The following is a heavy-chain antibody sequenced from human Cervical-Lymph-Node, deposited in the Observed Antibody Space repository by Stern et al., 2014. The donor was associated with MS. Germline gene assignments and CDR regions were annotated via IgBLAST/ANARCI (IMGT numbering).Heavy chain of an antibody. D-gene: IGHD2-8*01. Sequence: QLQLQESGPGLVKPSATLSLTCTVSGGFIKSYYWSWVRQSAGKGLEWIGRFHFSGNSNYNPPLKSRVTMSLDTSKSQFSLKLTSVTAADSAVYYCARDGGFCTNRVCPKYYHSGMDVWGQGTTVTVSS. CDR3: ARDGGFCTNRVCPKYYHSGMDV. CDR1: GGFIKSYY. V-gene: IGHV4-4*07. J-gene: IGHJ6*02. CDR2: FHFSGNS.